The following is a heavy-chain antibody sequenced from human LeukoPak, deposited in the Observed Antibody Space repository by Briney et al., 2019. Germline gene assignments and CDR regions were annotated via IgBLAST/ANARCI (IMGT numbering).Heavy chain of an antibody. CDR3: ARWRYSSSPSRWYFDY. V-gene: IGHV4-59*08. D-gene: IGHD6-13*01. Sequence: SSETLSLTCTVSGGSISSYYWSWIRQPPGKGLEWIGYIYYSGSTNYNPSLKSRVTISVDTSKNQFSLKLGSVTAADTAVYYCARWRYSSSPSRWYFDYWGQGTLVTVSS. CDR2: IYYSGST. J-gene: IGHJ4*02. CDR1: GGSISSYY.